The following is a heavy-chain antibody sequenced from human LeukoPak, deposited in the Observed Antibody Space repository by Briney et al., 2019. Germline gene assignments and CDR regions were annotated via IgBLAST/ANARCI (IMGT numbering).Heavy chain of an antibody. J-gene: IGHJ4*02. D-gene: IGHD3-10*01. V-gene: IGHV4-34*01. CDR3: ARPRSYYYGSGSYDY. Sequence: ETLSLTCAVYGGSFCGYYWSWIRQPTGKGLESIAEINHSGSTHYNPTLKSRVTISVDTSKNQFSLKLSSVTAADTAVYYCARPRSYYYGSGSYDYWGQGTLVTVSS. CDR2: INHSGST. CDR1: GGSFCGYY.